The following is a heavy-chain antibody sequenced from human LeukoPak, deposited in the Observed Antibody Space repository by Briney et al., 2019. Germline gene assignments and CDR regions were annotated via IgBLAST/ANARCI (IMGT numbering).Heavy chain of an antibody. CDR3: ARGWTRYYFDY. CDR1: GGSFSGYY. CDR2: INHSGST. D-gene: IGHD3/OR15-3a*01. V-gene: IGHV4-34*01. Sequence: SETLSLTCAVYGGSFSGYYWSWIRQPPGKGLEWIGEINHSGSTNCNPSLKSRVTISVDTSKNQFSLKLSSVTAADTAVYYCARGWTRYYFDYWGQGTLVTASS. J-gene: IGHJ4*02.